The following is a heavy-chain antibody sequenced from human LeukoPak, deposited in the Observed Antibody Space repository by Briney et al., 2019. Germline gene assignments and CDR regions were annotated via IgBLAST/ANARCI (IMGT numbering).Heavy chain of an antibody. D-gene: IGHD1-7*01. J-gene: IGHJ4*02. V-gene: IGHV3-7*01. Sequence: GGSLRLSCAASGLTFSNNWMTWVRRAPGKGLEWLANINPDGSDKYYVDSMKGRFAISRDNAKNSLYLQIDGLRDDDTAVYYCARHSDWSYDYWGQGTLVIVSS. CDR3: ARHSDWSYDY. CDR2: INPDGSDK. CDR1: GLTFSNNW.